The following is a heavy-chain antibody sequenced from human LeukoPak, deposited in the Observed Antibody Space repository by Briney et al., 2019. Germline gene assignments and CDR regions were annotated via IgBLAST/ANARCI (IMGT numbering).Heavy chain of an antibody. CDR3: AKYPDSSGYYASYFDY. D-gene: IGHD3-22*01. J-gene: IGHJ4*02. CDR1: GFTFSSYA. CDR2: ISGSGGST. V-gene: IGHV3-23*01. Sequence: PGGSLRLSCAASGFTFSSYAMSWVRQAPGKGLEWVSAISGSGGSTYYADSVKGQFTISRDNSKNTLYLQMNSLRAEGTAVYYCAKYPDSSGYYASYFDYWGQGTLVTVSS.